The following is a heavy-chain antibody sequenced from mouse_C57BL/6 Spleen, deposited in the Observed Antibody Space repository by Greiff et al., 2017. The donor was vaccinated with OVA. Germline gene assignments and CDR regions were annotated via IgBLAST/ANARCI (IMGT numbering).Heavy chain of an antibody. CDR1: GFTFSDYY. J-gene: IGHJ1*03. D-gene: IGHD5-1*01. CDR3: ARVLPHWYFDV. Sequence: EVMLVESEGGLVQPGSSMKLSCTASGFTFSDYYMAWVRQVPEKGLEWVANINYDGSSTYYLDSLKSRFIISRDNAKNILYLQMSSLKSEDTATYYCARVLPHWYFDVWGTGTTVTVSS. V-gene: IGHV5-16*01. CDR2: INYDGSST.